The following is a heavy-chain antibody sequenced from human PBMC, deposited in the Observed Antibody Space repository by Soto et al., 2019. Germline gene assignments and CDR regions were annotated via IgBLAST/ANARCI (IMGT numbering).Heavy chain of an antibody. V-gene: IGHV3-53*01. CDR2: IYSGGST. CDR1: GFTFSSND. CDR3: ATRPLLPGAP. Sequence: EVQLMESGGGLIQPGGSLRLSCAASGFTFSSNDMNWVRQAPGKGLELVSLIYSGGSTYYADSVKGRFTISRDNSKNTLYLQMSSLRAEDTAVYYCATRPLLPGAPWGQGTMVTVSS. D-gene: IGHD3-22*01. J-gene: IGHJ3*01.